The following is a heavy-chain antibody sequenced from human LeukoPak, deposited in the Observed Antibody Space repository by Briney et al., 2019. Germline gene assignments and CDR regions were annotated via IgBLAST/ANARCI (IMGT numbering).Heavy chain of an antibody. CDR3: ANTYYYDSSGYPWSNWFDP. J-gene: IGHJ5*02. Sequence: SQTLSLTCTVSGGSIGSDTDYWSWIRQHPGKGLEWIGYIYDSGTIYYNPSLQSRVSISVDPSKTQFSLRVNSVTAADTAVYYCANTYYYDSSGYPWSNWFDPWGRGTLVTVSS. CDR2: IYDSGTI. V-gene: IGHV4-31*03. D-gene: IGHD3-22*01. CDR1: GGSIGSDTDY.